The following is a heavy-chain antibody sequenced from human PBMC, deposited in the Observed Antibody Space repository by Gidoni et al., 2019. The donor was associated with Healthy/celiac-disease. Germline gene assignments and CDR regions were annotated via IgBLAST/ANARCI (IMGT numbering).Heavy chain of an antibody. CDR2: ISWNSGSI. CDR1: AFTYDDYA. Sequence: EVQLVESGGGLVQPGRSLRLSCAASAFTYDDYAMHWVRQAPGKGLEWVSGISWNSGSIAYADSVKGRFTISRDNAKNFLYLQMNSLRAEDTALYYCAKDAMPYCSGGICYPFDCWGQGTPVTVSS. V-gene: IGHV3-9*01. D-gene: IGHD2-15*01. J-gene: IGHJ4*02. CDR3: AKDAMPYCSGGICYPFDC.